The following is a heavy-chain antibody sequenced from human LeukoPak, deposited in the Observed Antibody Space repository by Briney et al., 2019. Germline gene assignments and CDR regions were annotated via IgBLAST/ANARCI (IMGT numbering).Heavy chain of an antibody. CDR1: GFSLSGYW. CDR3: ARDGITIFGVVIGYFQH. D-gene: IGHD3-3*01. V-gene: IGHV3-7*01. Sequence: GGSLRLSCAASGFSLSGYWMTWVRQAPGKGLEWVANINRDGSQKNHVDSVQGRFTISRDNAKNSLYLQMNSLTAEDTAVYYCARDGITIFGVVIGYFQHWGQGTLVTVSS. J-gene: IGHJ1*01. CDR2: INRDGSQK.